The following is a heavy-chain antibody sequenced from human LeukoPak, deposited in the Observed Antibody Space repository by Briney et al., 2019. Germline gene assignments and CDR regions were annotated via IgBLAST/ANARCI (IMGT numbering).Heavy chain of an antibody. D-gene: IGHD3-9*01. Sequence: GASVTVSCKASGYTFTSYDINWVRQATGQGLEWMGWMNPNSGNTGYAQKFQGRVTMTRNTSISTAYMELSSLRSEDTAVYYCARGSNFDWLFPFDYWGQGTLVTVSS. J-gene: IGHJ4*02. CDR2: MNPNSGNT. V-gene: IGHV1-8*01. CDR1: GYTFTSYD. CDR3: ARGSNFDWLFPFDY.